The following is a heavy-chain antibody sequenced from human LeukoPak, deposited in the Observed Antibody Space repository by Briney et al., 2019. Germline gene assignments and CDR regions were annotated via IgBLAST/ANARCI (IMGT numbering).Heavy chain of an antibody. D-gene: IGHD3-22*01. CDR2: ISGSGGRT. Sequence: GGSLRLSCAASGFTFSSYWMSWVRQAPGKGLEWVSDISGSGGRTYYADSVKGRFTISTDNSKNTLYLQMHSLRAEDTAVYYCAKDSYYDNNGYWGQGTLVTVSS. CDR1: GFTFSSYW. J-gene: IGHJ4*02. V-gene: IGHV3-23*01. CDR3: AKDSYYDNNGY.